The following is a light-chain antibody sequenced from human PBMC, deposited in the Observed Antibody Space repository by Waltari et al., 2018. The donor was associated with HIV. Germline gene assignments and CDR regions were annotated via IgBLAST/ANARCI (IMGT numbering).Light chain of an antibody. Sequence: EIVLTQSPGTLSLSPGERATLSCRASQSVSSSYLAWYQQKPGQAPRLLISGASSRATGIPDRFSGSGSGTDFTLTISRLEPEDFAVYYCQQYGSSPRRAFTFGPGTKVDIK. CDR1: QSVSSSY. V-gene: IGKV3-20*01. CDR2: GAS. J-gene: IGKJ3*01. CDR3: QQYGSSPRRAFT.